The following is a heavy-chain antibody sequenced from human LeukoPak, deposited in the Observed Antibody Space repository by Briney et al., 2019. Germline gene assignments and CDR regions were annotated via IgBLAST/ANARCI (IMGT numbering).Heavy chain of an antibody. D-gene: IGHD3-3*01. Sequence: GGSLRLSCAASGFTFSSYGMHWVRQAPGKGLEWVAFIRYDGSNKYYADSVKGRFTISRDNSKNTLYLQMNSLRAEDTAVYYCAKVSTYYDLWNLFDYWGQGTLVTVSS. CDR2: IRYDGSNK. CDR1: GFTFSSYG. J-gene: IGHJ4*02. CDR3: AKVSTYYDLWNLFDY. V-gene: IGHV3-30*02.